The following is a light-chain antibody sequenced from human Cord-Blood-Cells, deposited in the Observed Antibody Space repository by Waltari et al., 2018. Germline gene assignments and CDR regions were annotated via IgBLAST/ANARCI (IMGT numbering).Light chain of an antibody. V-gene: IGLV9-49*01. J-gene: IGLJ2*01. Sequence: QPVLTQPPSASASLGASVTLTCTLSSGHSNYQVDWYQQRPGKGPRFVMRVGTGGIVGSKGDGIPDRFSVLGSGLNRYLTIKNIQEEDESDYHCGADHGSGSNFVVFGGGTKLTVL. CDR3: GADHGSGSNFVV. CDR2: VGTGGIVG. CDR1: SGHSNYQ.